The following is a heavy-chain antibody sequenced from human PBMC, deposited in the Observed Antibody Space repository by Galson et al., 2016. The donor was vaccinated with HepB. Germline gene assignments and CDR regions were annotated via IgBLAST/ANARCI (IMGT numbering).Heavy chain of an antibody. CDR2: ISWNSGII. J-gene: IGHJ3*02. V-gene: IGHV3-9*01. D-gene: IGHD1-26*01. CDR1: GFAFDDYA. CDR3: AKDTSRRGTFNDFDI. Sequence: SLRLSCAASGFAFDDYAMHWVRQAPGKGLEWVSGISWNSGIIDYGDSVKGRFTISRDNANNSLYLQMNSLRPEDTALYYCAKDTSRRGTFNDFDIWGQGTMVSVSS.